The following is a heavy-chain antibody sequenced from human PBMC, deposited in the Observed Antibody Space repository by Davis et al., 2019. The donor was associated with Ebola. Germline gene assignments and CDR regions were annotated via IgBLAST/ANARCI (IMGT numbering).Heavy chain of an antibody. CDR2: IYYSGST. Sequence: MPSETLSLTCTVSGGSISSGDYYWSWIRQPPGKGLEWIGYIYYSGSTYYNPSLKSRVTISVDTSKNQFSLKLSSVTAADTAVYYCARVIAAAGTPPDYWGQGTLVTVSS. V-gene: IGHV4-30-4*01. CDR1: GGSISSGDYY. CDR3: ARVIAAAGTPPDY. J-gene: IGHJ4*02. D-gene: IGHD6-13*01.